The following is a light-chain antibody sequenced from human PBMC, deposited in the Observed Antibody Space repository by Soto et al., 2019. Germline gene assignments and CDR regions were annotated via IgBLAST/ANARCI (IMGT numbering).Light chain of an antibody. J-gene: IGLJ1*01. CDR3: SSYTTSNTRQIV. Sequence: QSALTQPASVSGSPGQSITISCTGTISDVGGYNYVSWYQHHPGKAPKLMIYDVSNRPSGVSNRFSGSKSGNTASLTISGLQPEDEADYYCSSYTTSNTRQIVLGTGTKVTVL. CDR1: ISDVGGYNY. V-gene: IGLV2-14*03. CDR2: DVS.